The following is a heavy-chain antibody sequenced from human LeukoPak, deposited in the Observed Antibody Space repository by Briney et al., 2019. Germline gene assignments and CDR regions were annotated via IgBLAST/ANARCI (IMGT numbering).Heavy chain of an antibody. CDR2: INAGNGNT. Sequence: ASVKVSCKASGYTFASYAMHWVRQAPGQRLEWMGWINAGNGNTKYSQKFQGRVTITRDTSASTAYMELSSLRSEDTAVYYCARDGIAARPNVYYFDYWGQGTLVTVSS. V-gene: IGHV1-3*01. J-gene: IGHJ4*02. D-gene: IGHD6-6*01. CDR1: GYTFASYA. CDR3: ARDGIAARPNVYYFDY.